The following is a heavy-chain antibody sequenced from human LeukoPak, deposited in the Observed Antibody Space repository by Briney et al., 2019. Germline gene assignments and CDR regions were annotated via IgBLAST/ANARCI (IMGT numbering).Heavy chain of an antibody. J-gene: IGHJ4*02. Sequence: PGGSLRLSCAASGFTVSSNYMSWVRQAPGKGLEWVSVIYSGGSTYYADSVKGRFTISRDNSKNTLYLQMNSLRAEDTAVYYCARGHYGDYGFYFDYWGQGTLVTVSS. CDR2: IYSGGST. CDR1: GFTVSSNY. CDR3: ARGHYGDYGFYFDY. V-gene: IGHV3-53*01. D-gene: IGHD4-17*01.